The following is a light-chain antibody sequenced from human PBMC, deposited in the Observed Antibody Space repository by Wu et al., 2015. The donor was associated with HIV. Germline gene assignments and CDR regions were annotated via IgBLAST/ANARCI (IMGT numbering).Light chain of an antibody. CDR1: QSVSSSY. Sequence: EIVLTQSPGTLSLSPGERATLSCRASQSVSSSYLAWYQQKPGQAPRLLIFDTSVRATGISARFSGSGSGREFALTISSLESEDFAVYYCHQYEKWPGTFGRGTKVEIK. CDR3: HQYEKWPGT. V-gene: IGKV3-20*01. J-gene: IGKJ4*02. CDR2: DTS.